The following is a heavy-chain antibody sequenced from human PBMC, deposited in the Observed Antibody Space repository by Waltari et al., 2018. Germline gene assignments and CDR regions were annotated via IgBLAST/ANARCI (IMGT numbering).Heavy chain of an antibody. Sequence: QVPLVQSGSELKKPGASVKLSCKPSGYTFTTYPIHWVRQAPGQGLELLGWINTNTGNPTHGQGFTGRFVISLDTSVRTAYVEISSLKDEDTAIYYCAGVSWGQGTLVTVSS. CDR3: AGVS. D-gene: IGHD2-8*01. V-gene: IGHV7-4-1*02. J-gene: IGHJ5*02. CDR2: INTNTGNP. CDR1: GYTFTTYP.